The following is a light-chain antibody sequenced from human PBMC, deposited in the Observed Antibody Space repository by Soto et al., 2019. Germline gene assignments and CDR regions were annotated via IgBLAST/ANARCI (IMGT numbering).Light chain of an antibody. CDR1: QSLLGSDDGNTY. CDR3: IQSLNIPSIT. V-gene: IGKV2-40*01. J-gene: IGKJ5*01. CDR2: TRS. Sequence: DIVMTQTPLSLPVTPGEPASISCRSSQSLLGSDDGNTYLDWYLHKPGKSPQLLIYTRSYRPSGVPYRFSGSGSGTDFTLNISSVEPEDVAVYYCIQSLNIPSITFGQGTRLEIK.